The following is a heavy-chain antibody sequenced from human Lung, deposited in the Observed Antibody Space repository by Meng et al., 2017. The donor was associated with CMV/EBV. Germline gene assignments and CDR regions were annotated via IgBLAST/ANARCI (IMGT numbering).Heavy chain of an antibody. CDR1: GFTVSSNY. J-gene: IGHJ2*01. CDR3: ARCIAARRNWYFDL. Sequence: CAASGFTVSSNYMSWVRQAPGKGLEWVSVIYSGGSTYYADSVKGRFTISRDNSKNTLYLQMNSLRAEDTAVYYCARCIAARRNWYFDLWGRDTLVTVSS. V-gene: IGHV3-53*01. CDR2: IYSGGST. D-gene: IGHD6-6*01.